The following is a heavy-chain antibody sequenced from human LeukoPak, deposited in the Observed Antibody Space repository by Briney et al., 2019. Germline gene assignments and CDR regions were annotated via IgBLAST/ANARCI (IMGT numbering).Heavy chain of an antibody. J-gene: IGHJ3*02. D-gene: IGHD1-14*01. CDR1: GFTFSSYA. V-gene: IGHV3-21*01. Sequence: GGSLRLSCAASGFTFSSYAMSWVRQAPGKGLEWVSSISSSSSYIYYADSVKGRFTISRDNAKNSLYLQMNSLRAEDTAVYYCARDPSTGDAFDIWGQGTMVTVSS. CDR2: ISSSSSYI. CDR3: ARDPSTGDAFDI.